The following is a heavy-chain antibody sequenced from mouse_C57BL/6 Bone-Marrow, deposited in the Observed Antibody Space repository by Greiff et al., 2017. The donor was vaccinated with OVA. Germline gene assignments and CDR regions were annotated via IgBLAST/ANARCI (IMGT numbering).Heavy chain of an antibody. D-gene: IGHD2-3*01. CDR2: IYPGSGST. V-gene: IGHV1-55*01. CDR3: ANIYDGYSPFAY. Sequence: QVQLQQPGAELVKPGASVKMSCKASGYTLTSYWITWVKQRPGQGLEWIGDIYPGSGSTNYNEKFKSKATLTVDTSSSTAYMQLSSLTSEDSAVYYCANIYDGYSPFAYWGQGTLVTVSA. J-gene: IGHJ3*01. CDR1: GYTLTSYW.